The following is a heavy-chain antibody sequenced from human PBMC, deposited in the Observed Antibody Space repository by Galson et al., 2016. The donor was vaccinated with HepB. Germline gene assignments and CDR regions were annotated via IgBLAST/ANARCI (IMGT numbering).Heavy chain of an antibody. CDR1: GFTFSSFG. CDR3: ARGSSGYYLND. Sequence: SLRLSCAASGFTFSSFGMHWVRQAPGKGLEWVAVIWYDGSNKYYEDSVKGRFTISRDNSKNTLYLQMNSLRTEDTAVYYCARGSSGYYLNDWGQGTLVTVSS. D-gene: IGHD3-22*01. J-gene: IGHJ4*02. CDR2: IWYDGSNK. V-gene: IGHV3-33*01.